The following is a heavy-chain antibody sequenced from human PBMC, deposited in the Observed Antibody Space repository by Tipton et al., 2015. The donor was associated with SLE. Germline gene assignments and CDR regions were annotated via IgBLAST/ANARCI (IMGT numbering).Heavy chain of an antibody. J-gene: IGHJ4*02. CDR3: ARGRDQLPTSDY. CDR2: IIPIIGTT. V-gene: IGHV1-69*05. Sequence: QLVQSGPEVKEPGSSVKVSCKASGDTFNTYAFTWVRQAPGQGLEWMGAIIPIIGTTKYAQDFQDRVTISTDESTNTAYMELTSLTSDDTAVYLCARGRDQLPTSDYWGQGTLVTVSS. CDR1: GDTFNTYA. D-gene: IGHD2-2*01.